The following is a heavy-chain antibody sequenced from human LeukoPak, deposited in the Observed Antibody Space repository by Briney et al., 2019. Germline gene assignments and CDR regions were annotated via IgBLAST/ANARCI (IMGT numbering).Heavy chain of an antibody. J-gene: IGHJ3*02. CDR2: IIPIFGTA. Sequence: SVKVSCKASGGTFSSYAISWVRQAPGQGLEWMGGIIPIFGTANYAQKFQGRVTITTDESTSTAYMELSSLRSEDTAVYYCARDGGSGTGYHGLSGAFDIWGQGTMVTVSS. D-gene: IGHD3/OR15-3a*01. CDR3: ARDGGSGTGYHGLSGAFDI. CDR1: GGTFSSYA. V-gene: IGHV1-69*05.